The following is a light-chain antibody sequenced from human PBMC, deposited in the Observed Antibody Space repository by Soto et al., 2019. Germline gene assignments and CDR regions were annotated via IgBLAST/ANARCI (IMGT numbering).Light chain of an antibody. CDR3: QQADSLPIT. V-gene: IGKV1D-12*01. CDR1: QVMSSW. CDR2: ASS. Sequence: DIRLTQSPSSVSASVGARVTITCRASQVMSSWLAWYQQKPGKAPKLLIFASSTLQNGVPSRFSGSGSRTEFSLTISSLQPEDSATYYCQQADSLPITFGQGTRLEIK. J-gene: IGKJ5*01.